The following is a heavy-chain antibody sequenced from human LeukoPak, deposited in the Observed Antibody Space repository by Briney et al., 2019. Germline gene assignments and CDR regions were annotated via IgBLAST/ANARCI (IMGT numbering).Heavy chain of an antibody. J-gene: IGHJ3*02. Sequence: SSVTVSFKASGGTLSIYTITWVRQAPGQGLEWMGGIIHMSGTSHYAQKFQGRVSITTGESATTAYMELRSLRSEDTAVYYCARVYPLTVVPRAVVYAFDIWGQGTMVTVSS. V-gene: IGHV1-69*05. D-gene: IGHD4-23*01. CDR3: ARVYPLTVVPRAVVYAFDI. CDR2: IIHMSGTS. CDR1: GGTLSIYT.